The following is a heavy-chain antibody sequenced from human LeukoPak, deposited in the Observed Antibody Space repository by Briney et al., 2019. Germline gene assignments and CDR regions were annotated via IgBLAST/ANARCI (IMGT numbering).Heavy chain of an antibody. Sequence: SQTLSLTCTVSGGSISSGDYYWRWIRQPPGKGLEWIGYIYYSGSTYYNPSLKSRVTISVDTSKNQFSPKLSSVTAADTAVYYCARVVLRLGELSFDYWGQGTLVTVSS. V-gene: IGHV4-30-4*01. J-gene: IGHJ4*02. CDR3: ARVVLRLGELSFDY. CDR1: GGSISSGDYY. CDR2: IYYSGST. D-gene: IGHD3-16*02.